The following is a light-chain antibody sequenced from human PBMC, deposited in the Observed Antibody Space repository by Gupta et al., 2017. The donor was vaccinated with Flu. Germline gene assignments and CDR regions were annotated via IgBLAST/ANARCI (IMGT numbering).Light chain of an antibody. CDR2: QAS. J-gene: IGKJ2*01. CDR3: QQYHSYSYT. Sequence: DIQMTQSPSPLSASVGDRVTITCRASQGISTWLAWYQQKPGKAPNLLIFQASSLQSGVPSRFSGSGSGTEFTLTISSLLPDDFATYYCQQYHSYSYTFGQGTRLEI. V-gene: IGKV1-5*03. CDR1: QGISTW.